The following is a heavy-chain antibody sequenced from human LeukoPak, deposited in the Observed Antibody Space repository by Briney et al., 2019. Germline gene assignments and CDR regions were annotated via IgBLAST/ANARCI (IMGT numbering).Heavy chain of an antibody. V-gene: IGHV3-21*01. CDR3: ARSGTHDGWYDY. D-gene: IGHD1-1*01. Sequence: GGSLRLSCAASGFTFSSYSMNWVRQAPGKGLEWVSSISSSSSYIYYADSVKGRFTISRDNAKNSLYLQMNSLRAEDTAVYYCARSGTHDGWYDYWGHGTLVTVSS. J-gene: IGHJ4*01. CDR1: GFTFSSYS. CDR2: ISSSSSYI.